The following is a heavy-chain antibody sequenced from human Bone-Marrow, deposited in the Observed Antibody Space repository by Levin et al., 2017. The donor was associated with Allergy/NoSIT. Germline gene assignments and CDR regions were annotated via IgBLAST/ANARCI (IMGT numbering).Heavy chain of an antibody. CDR3: ARRFSDSEFFQY. CDR2: IYPGDSDT. D-gene: IGHD2-21*02. V-gene: IGHV5-51*01. CDR1: GYSFTNYW. J-gene: IGHJ1*01. Sequence: GASVKVSCKGSGYSFTNYWIGWVRQMPGKGLEWMGIIYPGDSDTRYNPSFQGQVTISADKSTSTAYLQWSSLKASDTAMYYCARRFSDSEFFQYWGQGTLVTVSS.